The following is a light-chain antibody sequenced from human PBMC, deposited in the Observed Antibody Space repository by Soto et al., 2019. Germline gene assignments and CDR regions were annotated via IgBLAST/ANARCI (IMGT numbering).Light chain of an antibody. Sequence: VLTQPPSASGTPGQRVTISCSGSSSNIGSNYVYWYQQVPGTTPKLLIYKNNQRPSGVPERFSGSKSGTSASLAISGLRSEDEADYYCAVWDDSLSGREVFGGGTKLTVL. CDR3: AVWDDSLSGREV. CDR2: KNN. CDR1: SSNIGSNY. J-gene: IGLJ2*01. V-gene: IGLV1-47*01.